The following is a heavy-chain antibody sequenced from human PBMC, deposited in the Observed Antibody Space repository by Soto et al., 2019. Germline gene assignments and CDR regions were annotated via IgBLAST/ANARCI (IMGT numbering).Heavy chain of an antibody. CDR2: IYYNGNT. D-gene: IGHD3-10*01. J-gene: IGHJ4*02. V-gene: IGHV4-31*03. CDR1: SGSISNDGYY. CDR3: ARKGQYGSGSYFEPLNY. Sequence: QVQLQESGPGLVKPSQTLSLTCTVSSGSISNDGYYWSWIRQHPGKGLEWIGYIYYNGNTFSNPSLKSRVTISVDTSKNQSSLKVTSVTAADTAVYYCARKGQYGSGSYFEPLNYWGQGILVTVSS.